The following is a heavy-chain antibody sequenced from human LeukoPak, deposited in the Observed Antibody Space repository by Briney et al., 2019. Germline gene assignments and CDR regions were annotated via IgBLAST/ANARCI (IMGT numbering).Heavy chain of an antibody. D-gene: IGHD3-22*01. Sequence: ASVKVSCKASGYTFTSYGISWVRQAPGQGLEWMGWISAYNGNTNYAQKLQGRVTMTTDTSTSTAYMELRSLRSDDTAVYYCATDLGSSGYYSTPLYYWGQGTLVTVSS. CDR2: ISAYNGNT. CDR1: GYTFTSYG. J-gene: IGHJ4*02. V-gene: IGHV1-18*01. CDR3: ATDLGSSGYYSTPLYY.